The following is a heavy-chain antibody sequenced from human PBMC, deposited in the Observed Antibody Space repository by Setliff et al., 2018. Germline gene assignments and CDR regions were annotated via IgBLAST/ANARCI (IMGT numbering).Heavy chain of an antibody. CDR2: INRRGST. Sequence: PSETLSLTCTVSGGSVNSGYDNWNWLRQPAGKGLEWIGNINRRGSTDFTPSLKSRVTISLDTSKNQFSLNLTSVTAADTAVYFCARVTGFLYMDVWGKGTTVTVSS. CDR1: GGSVNSGYDN. J-gene: IGHJ6*03. CDR3: ARVTGFLYMDV. D-gene: IGHD3-3*01. V-gene: IGHV4-61*09.